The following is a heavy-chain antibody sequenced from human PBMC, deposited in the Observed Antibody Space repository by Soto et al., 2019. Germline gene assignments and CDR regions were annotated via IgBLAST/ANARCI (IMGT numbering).Heavy chain of an antibody. D-gene: IGHD3-9*01. Sequence: SETLSLTCTVSGGSISSSSYYWGWIRQPPGKGLEWIGSIYYSGSTYYNPSLKSRVTISVDTSKNQFSLKLSSVTAADTAVYYCARRYLDWLLRGDPFDIWGQGTMVTVSS. CDR2: IYYSGST. V-gene: IGHV4-39*01. J-gene: IGHJ3*02. CDR1: GGSISSSSYY. CDR3: ARRYLDWLLRGDPFDI.